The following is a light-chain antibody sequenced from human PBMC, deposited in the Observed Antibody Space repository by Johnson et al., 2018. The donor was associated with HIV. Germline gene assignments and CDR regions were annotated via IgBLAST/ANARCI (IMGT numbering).Light chain of an antibody. J-gene: IGLJ1*01. CDR1: SSNIGNNY. V-gene: IGLV1-51*02. CDR3: GTWDSSLSRYV. CDR2: ENN. Sequence: QSVLTQPPSVSAAPGQKVTISCSGSSSNIGNNYVSWYQQLPGTAPKLLMYENNKRPSGIPDRFSGSKSGTSATLGITGLQTGDEADYYCGTWDSSLSRYVFDTGTKVTVL.